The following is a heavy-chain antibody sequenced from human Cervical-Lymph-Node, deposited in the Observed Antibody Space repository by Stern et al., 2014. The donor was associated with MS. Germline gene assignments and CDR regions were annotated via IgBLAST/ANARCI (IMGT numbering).Heavy chain of an antibody. Sequence: EVQLVESGGGLVQPGGSLRLSCAASGFTFSSYAMSWVRQDPGKGLEWVSTISGSGGRTYYADSVKGRFTISRDNSKNTLYLQMNSLRAEDTAVYYCAKDQPYCSGGSCYPRYYGMDVWGQGTTVTVSS. CDR2: ISGSGGRT. V-gene: IGHV3-23*04. J-gene: IGHJ6*02. CDR1: GFTFSSYA. CDR3: AKDQPYCSGGSCYPRYYGMDV. D-gene: IGHD2-15*01.